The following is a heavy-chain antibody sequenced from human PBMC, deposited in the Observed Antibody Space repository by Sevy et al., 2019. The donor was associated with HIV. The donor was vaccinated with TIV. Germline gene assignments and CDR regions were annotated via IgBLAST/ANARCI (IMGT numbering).Heavy chain of an antibody. J-gene: IGHJ4*02. CDR1: GGSITRKNYF. V-gene: IGHV4-39*01. CDR3: ARHSFKHGYRPHYFDY. Sequence: SETLSLTCSVSGGSITRKNYFWAWIRQAPGKGLEWIGSIYHSGRTYHSPSLRSRVGISVDTSRRQFSLKLSSVTATDTAVYYCARHSFKHGYRPHYFDYWSQGTLVTVSS. D-gene: IGHD5-18*01. CDR2: IYHSGRT.